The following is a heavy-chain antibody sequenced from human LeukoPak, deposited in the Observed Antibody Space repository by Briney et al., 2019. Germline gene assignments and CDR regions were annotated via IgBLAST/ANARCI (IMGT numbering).Heavy chain of an antibody. CDR1: GGSISSYY. CDR2: IYYSRST. D-gene: IGHD3-22*01. Sequence: NPSETLSLTCTVSGGSISSYYWSWIRQPPGKGLEWIGNIYYSRSTNYNPSLKSRVTISVDTSKNQFSLKLSSVTAADTAVYYCTRGSIAYYYMDVWGKGTTVTISS. CDR3: TRGSIAYYYMDV. J-gene: IGHJ6*03. V-gene: IGHV4-59*01.